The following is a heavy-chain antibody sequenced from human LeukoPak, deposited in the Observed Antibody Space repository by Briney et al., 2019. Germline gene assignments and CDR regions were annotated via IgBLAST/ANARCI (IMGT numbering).Heavy chain of an antibody. D-gene: IGHD1-26*01. CDR3: ARDHLRLGATGASEI. CDR1: RFTFSNYW. Sequence: GGSLRLSCAASRFTFSNYWMSWVRQAPGKGLEWVANIKQDGGEKYYVDSVKGRFTISRDNAKNSLYLQMSSLRAEDTAVYYCARDHLRLGATGASEIWGQGTMVTVSS. V-gene: IGHV3-7*05. CDR2: IKQDGGEK. J-gene: IGHJ3*02.